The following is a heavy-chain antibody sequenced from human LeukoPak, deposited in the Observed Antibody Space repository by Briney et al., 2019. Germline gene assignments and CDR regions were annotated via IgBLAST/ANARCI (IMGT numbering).Heavy chain of an antibody. CDR3: AKRNDFWSGPYYYYMDV. J-gene: IGHJ6*03. V-gene: IGHV3-23*01. D-gene: IGHD3-3*01. CDR2: ISGSGGST. CDR1: GFTFSSYA. Sequence: GGSLRLSCAASGFTFSSYAMSWVRQAPGKGLEWVSAISGSGGSTYYADSVKGRFTISRDNSKNTLYLQMNSLRAEDTAVYYCAKRNDFWSGPYYYYMDVWGKGTTVTVSS.